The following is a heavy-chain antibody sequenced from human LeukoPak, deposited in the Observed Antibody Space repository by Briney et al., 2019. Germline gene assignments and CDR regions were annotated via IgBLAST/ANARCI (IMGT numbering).Heavy chain of an antibody. CDR1: GGSISSYY. V-gene: IGHV4-59*08. D-gene: IGHD2-15*01. J-gene: IGHJ5*02. CDR2: IDYSGST. CDR3: ARLVHCSGGSCYSAGGRDWFDP. Sequence: SETLSLTCTVSGGSISSYYWNWMRQPPGKGLEWIGYIDYSGSTNHNASLKSRVNISVDTSKNQFSLKLSSVTAADTAVYYCARLVHCSGGSCYSAGGRDWFDPWGQGTLVTVSS.